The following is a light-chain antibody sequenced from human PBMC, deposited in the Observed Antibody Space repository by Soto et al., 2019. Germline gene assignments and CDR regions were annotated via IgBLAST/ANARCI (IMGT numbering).Light chain of an antibody. CDR3: QQYGTASLT. CDR2: GAS. J-gene: IGKJ4*01. Sequence: EIVLTQSPGTLSLSPGERATLFCRASESVSSNYLAWYQQKPGQAPRLLIYGASSRATGIPDRFSGSGSGTDFTLTISILEPEDFAVYYCQQYGTASLTFGGGAKVEIK. V-gene: IGKV3-20*01. CDR1: ESVSSNY.